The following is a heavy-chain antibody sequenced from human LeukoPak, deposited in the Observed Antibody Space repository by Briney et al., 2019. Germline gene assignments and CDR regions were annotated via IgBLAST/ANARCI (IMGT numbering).Heavy chain of an antibody. CDR1: GYTFTSYY. D-gene: IGHD1-26*01. J-gene: IGHJ4*02. V-gene: IGHV1-46*01. CDR3: AREGGSYSYFDY. CDR2: INPSGGST. Sequence: ASVKGSCKASGYTFTSYYMHWVRQSPGQGLEWMGIINPSGGSTSYAQKFQGRVTITRDTSTSTVYMELSSLRSEDTAVYYCAREGGSYSYFDYWGQGTLVTVSS.